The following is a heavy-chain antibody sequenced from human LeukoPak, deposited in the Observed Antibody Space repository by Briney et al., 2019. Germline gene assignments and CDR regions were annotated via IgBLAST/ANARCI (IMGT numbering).Heavy chain of an antibody. CDR1: GFTLSSYW. D-gene: IGHD3-22*01. V-gene: IGHV3-74*01. Sequence: GGSLRLSCAASGFTLSSYWMHRVRQAPGKGLVWVSRINSDGSSTSYADSVKGRFTISRDNAKNTLYLQMNSLRAEDTAVYYCARALYYYDSSGYDAFDIWGQGTMVTVSS. CDR3: ARALYYYDSSGYDAFDI. CDR2: INSDGSST. J-gene: IGHJ3*02.